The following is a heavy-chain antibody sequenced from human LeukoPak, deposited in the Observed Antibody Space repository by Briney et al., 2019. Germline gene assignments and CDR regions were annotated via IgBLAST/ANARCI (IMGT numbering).Heavy chain of an antibody. CDR2: IYYSGST. Sequence: SETLSLTCTVSGGSISSYYWSWIRQPPGKGLEWIGYIYYSGSTNYNPSLKSRVTISVDTSKNQFSLKLSSVTAADTAVYYCARDDYDFWSGLYYMDVWGKGTTVAVSS. V-gene: IGHV4-59*01. J-gene: IGHJ6*03. CDR3: ARDDYDFWSGLYYMDV. D-gene: IGHD3-3*01. CDR1: GGSISSYY.